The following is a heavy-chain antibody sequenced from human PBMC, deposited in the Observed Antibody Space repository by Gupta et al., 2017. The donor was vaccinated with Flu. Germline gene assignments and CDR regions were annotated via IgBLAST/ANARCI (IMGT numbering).Heavy chain of an antibody. D-gene: IGHD2-15*01. Sequence: WVRQSPGKGLEWVSLISSGGNSTYYADSVKGRFTISRDNSKNTLHLQMNSLRADDTAVYYCAKVDTTVVTWGGGFDYWGQGTLVTVSS. CDR2: ISSGGNST. CDR3: AKVDTTVVTWGGGFDY. J-gene: IGHJ4*02. V-gene: IGHV3-23*01.